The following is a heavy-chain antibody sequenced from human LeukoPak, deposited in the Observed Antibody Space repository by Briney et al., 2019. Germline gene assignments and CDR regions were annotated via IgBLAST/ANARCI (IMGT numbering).Heavy chain of an antibody. D-gene: IGHD3-16*01. V-gene: IGHV3-21*01. CDR1: GFTFSRYS. Sequence: GGSLRLSCAASGFTFSRYSMNWVRQAPGKGLEWVSSISSSSSYRYYADSVRGRFTISRDNAKNSLHLQMNSLRAEDTAVYYCMSYAGRSDDYWGQGTLVTVSS. CDR3: MSYAGRSDDY. CDR2: ISSSSSYR. J-gene: IGHJ4*02.